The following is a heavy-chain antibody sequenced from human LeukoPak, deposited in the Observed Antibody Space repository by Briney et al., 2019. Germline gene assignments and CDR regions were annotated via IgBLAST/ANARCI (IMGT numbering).Heavy chain of an antibody. D-gene: IGHD4-17*01. J-gene: IGHJ4*02. CDR2: IYWDDDK. Sequence: SGPTLVKPTQTLTLTCTFSGFSLSTSGVGVGWIRQPPGKALKWLALIYWDDDKRYSPSLKSRLTITKDTSKNQVVLTMTNMDPVDTATYYCAHRRDYGDPGDYFDYWGQGTLVTVSS. V-gene: IGHV2-5*02. CDR3: AHRRDYGDPGDYFDY. CDR1: GFSLSTSGVG.